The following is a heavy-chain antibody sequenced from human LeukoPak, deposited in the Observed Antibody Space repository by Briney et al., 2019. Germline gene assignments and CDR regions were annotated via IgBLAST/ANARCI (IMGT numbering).Heavy chain of an antibody. CDR1: GFMFDDYT. D-gene: IGHD5-18*01. J-gene: IGHJ4*02. CDR3: ATGDEDSPMNFYH. Sequence: GGSLRLSCVASGFMFDDYTMHWVRRAPGKGLQWVSLINWDGGSTYYDASVKGRFTVSRDNSKNSLYLNSLRTEDTAFYYCATGDEDSPMNFYHWGQGTLVTVSS. V-gene: IGHV3-43*01. CDR2: INWDGGST.